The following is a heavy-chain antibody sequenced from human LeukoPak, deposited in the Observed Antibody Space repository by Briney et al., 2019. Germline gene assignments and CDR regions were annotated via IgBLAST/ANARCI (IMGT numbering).Heavy chain of an antibody. J-gene: IGHJ4*02. CDR3: ASADYDDYYIDF. CDR1: GGSISNYY. V-gene: IGHV4-4*07. CDR2: IYTSGNT. D-gene: IGHD4-17*01. Sequence: PSETLSLTCTVSGGSISNYYWSWIRQPAGKGLEWIGRIYTSGNTNYNPSLKSRLTISLDKSKNQFSLKLNSVTAADTAVYYCASADYDDYYIDFWGQGTLVTVSS.